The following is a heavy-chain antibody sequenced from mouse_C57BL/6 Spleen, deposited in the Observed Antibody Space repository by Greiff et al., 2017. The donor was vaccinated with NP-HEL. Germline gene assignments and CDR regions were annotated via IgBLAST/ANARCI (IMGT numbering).Heavy chain of an antibody. CDR2: IYPGSGST. CDR3: ARGRYYGSSLYYAMDY. CDR1: GYTFTSYW. J-gene: IGHJ4*01. V-gene: IGHV1-55*01. Sequence: VQLQQPGAELVKPGASVKMSCKASGYTFTSYWITWVKQRPGQGLEWIGDIYPGSGSTNYNEKFKSKATLTVDTSSSTAYMQLSSLTSEDSAVYDCARGRYYGSSLYYAMDYWGQGTSVTVSS. D-gene: IGHD1-1*01.